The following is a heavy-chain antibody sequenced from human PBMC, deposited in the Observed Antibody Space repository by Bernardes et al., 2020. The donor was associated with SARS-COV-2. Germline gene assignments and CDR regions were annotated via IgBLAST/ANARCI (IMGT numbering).Heavy chain of an antibody. CDR1: GGPLSSNNYY. D-gene: IGHD2-21*02. Sequence: SETLSLTCTVAGGPLSSNNYYWNWIRQSPGKGLEWVGYVYFNGFTKSHPSLKSRVTISLDTSESQFSLRLTSVTAADTAVYYCARAPIAEGDSYFNAFDTWGQGTMVTVSS. CDR2: VYFNGFT. J-gene: IGHJ3*02. CDR3: ARAPIAEGDSYFNAFDT. V-gene: IGHV4-61*01.